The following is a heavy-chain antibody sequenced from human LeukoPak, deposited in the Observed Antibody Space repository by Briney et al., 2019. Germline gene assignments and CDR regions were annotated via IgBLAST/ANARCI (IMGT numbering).Heavy chain of an antibody. Sequence: ASVKVSCKASGGSFSNYAFSWVRQAPGQGLEWMGWISAYNGNTNYAQKLQGRVTMTTDTSTSTAYMELRSLRSDDTAVYYCASGPQSCSSTSCYTTALDYWGQGTLVTVSS. V-gene: IGHV1-18*01. CDR2: ISAYNGNT. CDR3: ASGPQSCSSTSCYTTALDY. CDR1: GGSFSNYA. J-gene: IGHJ4*02. D-gene: IGHD2-2*02.